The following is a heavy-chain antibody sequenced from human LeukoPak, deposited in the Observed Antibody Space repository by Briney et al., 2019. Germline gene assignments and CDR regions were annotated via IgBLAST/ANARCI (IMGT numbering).Heavy chain of an antibody. Sequence: SGGSLRLSCAASGFTFSNYWMHWVRQAPGKGLVWVSRINSDGSSTIYADSVKGRFTISRDNAKNTLYLQMSSLRAEDTAVYYCARHYYDSSGYYSPSGENYMDVWGKGTTVTVSS. CDR1: GFTFSNYW. CDR2: INSDGSST. J-gene: IGHJ6*03. V-gene: IGHV3-74*01. D-gene: IGHD3-22*01. CDR3: ARHYYDSSGYYSPSGENYMDV.